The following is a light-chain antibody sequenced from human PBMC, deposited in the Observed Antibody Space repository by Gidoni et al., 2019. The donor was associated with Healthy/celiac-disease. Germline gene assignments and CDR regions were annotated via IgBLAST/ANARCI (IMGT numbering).Light chain of an antibody. CDR1: QGISSY. Sequence: DIQLTQSPSFLSASVVDRVTITCRASQGISSYLAWYQQKPGKAPKLLIYAASTLQSGVPSRFSGSGSGTEVTLTISSLQPEDFATYYCQQLNSYPLTFGGGTKVEIK. V-gene: IGKV1-9*01. CDR2: AAS. CDR3: QQLNSYPLT. J-gene: IGKJ4*01.